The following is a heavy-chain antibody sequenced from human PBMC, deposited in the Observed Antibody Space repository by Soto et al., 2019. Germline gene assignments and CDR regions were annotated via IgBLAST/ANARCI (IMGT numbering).Heavy chain of an antibody. CDR2: ISAYNGNT. V-gene: IGHV1-18*01. Sequence: QVQLVQSGAEVKKPGASVKVSCKASGYTFTSYGISWVRQAPGQGLEWMGWISAYNGNTNYAQKLQGRVTMTTDTXXRAAEMERGSLRSDDTAVYYCARDKGAAAGMVFDYWGQGALVTVSS. CDR1: GYTFTSYG. J-gene: IGHJ4*02. D-gene: IGHD6-13*01. CDR3: ARDKGAAAGMVFDY.